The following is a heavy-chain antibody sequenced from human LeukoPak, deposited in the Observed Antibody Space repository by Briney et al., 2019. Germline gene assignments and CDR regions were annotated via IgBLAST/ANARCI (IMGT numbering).Heavy chain of an antibody. CDR3: ARVGQYCSSASCFDY. CDR1: GYTFTSYD. V-gene: IGHV1-8*01. J-gene: IGHJ4*02. Sequence: GASVKVSCKASGYTFTSYDINWVRQATGQGLEWVGWMNPNSGNTGYAQKFQGRVTMTRNTSISTAYMELRSLRSDDTAVYYCARVGQYCSSASCFDYWGQGTLVTVSS. CDR2: MNPNSGNT. D-gene: IGHD2-2*01.